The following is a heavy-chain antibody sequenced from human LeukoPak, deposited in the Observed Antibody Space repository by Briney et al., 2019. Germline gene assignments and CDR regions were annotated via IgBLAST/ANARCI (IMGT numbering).Heavy chain of an antibody. D-gene: IGHD6-13*01. CDR3: AKPYSSSWFFYGMDV. CDR1: GFMFRSYG. V-gene: IGHV3-30*18. Sequence: GGSLRLSCAASGFMFRSYGMHWVRQAPGKGLEWVAVISPDGNNKYYADSVRGRFTISRDKSNNTLYLQMNSLRAEDTAVYYCAKPYSSSWFFYGMDVWGQGTTVTVSS. CDR2: ISPDGNNK. J-gene: IGHJ6*02.